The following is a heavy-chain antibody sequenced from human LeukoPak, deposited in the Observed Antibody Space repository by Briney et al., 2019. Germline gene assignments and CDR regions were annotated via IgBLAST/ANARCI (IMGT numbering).Heavy chain of an antibody. Sequence: ASVKVSCKASGYTFTSYYMHWVRQAPGQGLEWMGWISAYNGNTNYAQKLQGRVTMTTDTSTSTAYMELRSLRSDDTAVYYCAREGLDYGEPRVSFDYWGQGTLVTVSS. J-gene: IGHJ4*02. CDR2: ISAYNGNT. CDR3: AREGLDYGEPRVSFDY. CDR1: GYTFTSYY. D-gene: IGHD4-17*01. V-gene: IGHV1-18*04.